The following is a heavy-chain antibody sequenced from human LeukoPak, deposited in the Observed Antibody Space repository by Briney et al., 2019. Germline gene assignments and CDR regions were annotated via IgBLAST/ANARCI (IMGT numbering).Heavy chain of an antibody. CDR1: GFTFSSYG. CDR2: IRYDGSNK. J-gene: IGHJ3*02. Sequence: GGSLRLSCAASGFTFSSYGMHWVRQAPGKGLEWVAFIRYDGSNKYYADSVKGRFTISRDNSKNTLYLQMNSLRAEDTAVYYCAKDQGSLGYCSSTSCYDAFDIWGQGTMVTVSS. CDR3: AKDQGSLGYCSSTSCYDAFDI. V-gene: IGHV3-30*02. D-gene: IGHD2-2*01.